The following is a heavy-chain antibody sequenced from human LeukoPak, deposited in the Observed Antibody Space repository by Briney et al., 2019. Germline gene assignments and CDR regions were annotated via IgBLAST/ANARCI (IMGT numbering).Heavy chain of an antibody. CDR1: GGSISSSSYY. D-gene: IGHD2-21*02. Sequence: SETLSLTCTVSGGSISSSSYYWGWIRQPPGKGLEWIGSIYYSGSTNYNPSLKSRVTISVDTSKNQFSLKLSSVTAADTAMYYCAKEVVTAIQYYFDYWGQGTLVTVSS. V-gene: IGHV4-39*07. CDR2: IYYSGST. J-gene: IGHJ4*02. CDR3: AKEVVTAIQYYFDY.